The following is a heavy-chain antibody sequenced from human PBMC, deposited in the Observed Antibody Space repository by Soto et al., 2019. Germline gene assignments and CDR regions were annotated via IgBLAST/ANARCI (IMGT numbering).Heavy chain of an antibody. J-gene: IGHJ4*02. CDR3: ARDFGHGYYLDY. V-gene: IGHV3-48*02. CDR2: ITDSSDTV. Sequence: GGSLRLSCVVSGFSFNNYNMNWVRQAPGKGLEWVSYITDSSDTVHYADSVRGRFTISRDNAESSLYLQMNSLRDEDTAVYFCARDFGHGYYLDYWGRGTLVTVSS. D-gene: IGHD3-3*01. CDR1: GFSFNNYN.